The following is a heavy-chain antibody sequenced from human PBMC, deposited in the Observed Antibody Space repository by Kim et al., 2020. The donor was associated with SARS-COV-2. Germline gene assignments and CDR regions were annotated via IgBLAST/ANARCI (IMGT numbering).Heavy chain of an antibody. CDR3: ARELLGIAAAGNDY. V-gene: IGHV3-7*01. CDR2: IKQDGSEK. D-gene: IGHD6-13*01. J-gene: IGHJ4*02. Sequence: GGSLRLSCAASGFTFSSYWMSWVRQAPGKGLEWVANIKQDGSEKYYVDSVKGRFTISRDNAKNSLYLQMNSLRAEDTAVYYCARELLGIAAAGNDYWGQGTLVTVSS. CDR1: GFTFSSYW.